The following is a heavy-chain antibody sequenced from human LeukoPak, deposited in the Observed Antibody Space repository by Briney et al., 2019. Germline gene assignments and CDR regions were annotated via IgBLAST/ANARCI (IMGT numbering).Heavy chain of an antibody. Sequence: GGSLRLSCAASGFTFSSYSMNWVRQAPGKGLEWVANIKQDGSEKYYVDSVKGRFTISRDNAKNSLYLQMNSLRAEDTAVYYCARVDYYGSGSPDYWGQGTLVTVSS. V-gene: IGHV3-7*01. J-gene: IGHJ4*02. CDR1: GFTFSSYS. CDR2: IKQDGSEK. CDR3: ARVDYYGSGSPDY. D-gene: IGHD3-10*01.